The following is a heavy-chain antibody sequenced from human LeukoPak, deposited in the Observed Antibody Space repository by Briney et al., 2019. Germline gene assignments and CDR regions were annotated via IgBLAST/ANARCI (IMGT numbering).Heavy chain of an antibody. CDR3: ARHEGIAVADY. J-gene: IGHJ4*01. D-gene: IGHD6-19*01. Sequence: GESLKISCKGSGYCFTNYWISWVRQMPGKGLEWMGRVDPSDSYTNYSPSFQGHVTISADKSISTAYLQWSSLKASDTAMYYCARHEGIAVADYWGQGTLVTVSS. CDR1: GYCFTNYW. V-gene: IGHV5-10-1*01. CDR2: VDPSDSYT.